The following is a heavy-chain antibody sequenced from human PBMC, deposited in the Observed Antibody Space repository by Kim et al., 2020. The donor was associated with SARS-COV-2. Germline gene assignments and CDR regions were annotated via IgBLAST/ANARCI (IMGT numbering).Heavy chain of an antibody. CDR2: ISYDGSNK. V-gene: IGHV3-30*18. J-gene: IGHJ6*02. D-gene: IGHD6-19*01. CDR3: AKDGGGWGMDV. Sequence: GGSLRLSCAASGFTFSSYGMHWVRQAPGKGLEWVAVISYDGSNKYYADSVKGRFTISRDNSKNTLYLQMNSLRAEDTAVYYCAKDGGGWGMDVWGQGTTVTVSS. CDR1: GFTFSSYG.